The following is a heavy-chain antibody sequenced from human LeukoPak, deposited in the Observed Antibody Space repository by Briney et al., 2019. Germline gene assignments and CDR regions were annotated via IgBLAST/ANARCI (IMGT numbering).Heavy chain of an antibody. J-gene: IGHJ4*02. V-gene: IGHV5-51*01. CDR3: ARRRTERGQRLVGYYFDY. D-gene: IGHD6-13*01. CDR2: IYPGDSDT. CDR1: GYSFTTYW. Sequence: GESLKISCKGSGYSFTTYWIGWVRQMPGKGLEWMGIIYPGDSDTRYSPSFQGQVTISADKSISTAYLQWNSLKASDTAMYYCARRRTERGQRLVGYYFDYWGQGTLVTVSS.